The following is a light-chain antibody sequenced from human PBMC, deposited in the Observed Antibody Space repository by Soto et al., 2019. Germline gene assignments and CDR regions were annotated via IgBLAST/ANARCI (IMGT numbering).Light chain of an antibody. CDR3: QQYNYLPPYT. CDR1: QSVSSN. CDR2: GAS. Sequence: EIVMTQSPATLSVSPGERATLSCRASQSVSSNLAWYQQKPGQAPRLLIYGASTRATGIPARFSGSGSGTEFPLTHGSLQSEDFAVYYCQQYNYLPPYTFGQGTKLESK. J-gene: IGKJ2*01. V-gene: IGKV3-15*01.